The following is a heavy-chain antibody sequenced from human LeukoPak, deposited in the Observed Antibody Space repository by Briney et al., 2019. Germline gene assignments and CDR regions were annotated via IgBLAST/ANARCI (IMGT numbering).Heavy chain of an antibody. CDR2: IFTSGSTRST. V-gene: IGHV4-4*07. Sequence: PSETLFLTCTVSGDSISNNCLTWIRQPAGKGLEWIGHIFTSGSTRSTNSNPSLKSRVTMSVDTSNSQFSLKLSSVTAADTAVYYCARAVSRSYSNYFDHWGQGTLVTVSS. CDR1: GDSISNNC. D-gene: IGHD2-21*01. J-gene: IGHJ4*02. CDR3: ARAVSRSYSNYFDH.